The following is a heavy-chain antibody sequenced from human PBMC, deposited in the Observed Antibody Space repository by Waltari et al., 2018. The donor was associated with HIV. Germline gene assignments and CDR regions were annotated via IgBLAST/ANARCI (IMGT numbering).Heavy chain of an antibody. V-gene: IGHV6-1*01. D-gene: IGHD3-3*01. CDR2: TYFRSKWYI. CDR3: ARGWDYDFWSGLEGGKFDP. J-gene: IGHJ5*02. Sequence: QVQLQQSGPGLVKPSQTLPLTCAISGDSVSSNSAAWNGIRQSPRRGLEWLGRTYFRSKWYIDYAVSVKSRITINPDTSKNHFSLQLNSVTPEDTAVYFCARGWDYDFWSGLEGGKFDPWGLGTLVTVSS. CDR1: GDSVSSNSAA.